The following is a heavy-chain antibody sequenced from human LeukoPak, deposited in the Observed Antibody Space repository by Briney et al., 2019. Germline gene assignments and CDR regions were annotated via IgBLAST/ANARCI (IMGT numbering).Heavy chain of an antibody. D-gene: IGHD6-19*01. J-gene: IGHJ6*02. CDR2: INPSGGST. CDR3: ARVKRSGIAVAGTRAGGTRYYGMDV. V-gene: IGHV1-46*01. CDR1: GYTFTSYY. Sequence: ASVKVSCKASGYTFTSYYMHWVRQAPGQGLEWMGIINPSGGSTSYAQKFQGRVTMTRDTSTSTVYMELSSLRSEDTAVYYCARVKRSGIAVAGTRAGGTRYYGMDVWGQGTTVTVSS.